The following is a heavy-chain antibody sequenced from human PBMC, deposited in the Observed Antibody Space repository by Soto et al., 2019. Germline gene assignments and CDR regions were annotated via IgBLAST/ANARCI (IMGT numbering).Heavy chain of an antibody. CDR3: ATGDTTMALSYFDF. CDR1: RYTRTELY. CDR2: FDPEHADT. Sequence: QVQLVQSGAEVKKPGASVKVSCKLSRYTRTELYMHWVRQVPGKGLEWMGGFDPEHADTIYAPKFQDRVTMTEDTETHPAYMELSSLRSEDKAMYYCATGDTTMALSYFDFWGQGTLVTVSS. J-gene: IGHJ4*02. V-gene: IGHV1-24*01. D-gene: IGHD5-18*01.